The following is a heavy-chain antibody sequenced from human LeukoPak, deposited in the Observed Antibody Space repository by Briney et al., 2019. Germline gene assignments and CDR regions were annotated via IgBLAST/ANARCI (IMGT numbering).Heavy chain of an antibody. V-gene: IGHV3-9*01. D-gene: IGHD3-10*01. CDR2: ISWNSGSI. J-gene: IGHJ4*02. CDR1: GFTFDDYA. CDR3: TKGLWAGVLAARD. Sequence: GGSLRLSCAASGFTFDDYAMHWVRQAPGKGLEWVSGISWNSGSIGYADSVKDRFTISRDNSKNTLYLQMNSLRAEDTAVYYCTKGLWAGVLAARDWGQGTLVTVSS.